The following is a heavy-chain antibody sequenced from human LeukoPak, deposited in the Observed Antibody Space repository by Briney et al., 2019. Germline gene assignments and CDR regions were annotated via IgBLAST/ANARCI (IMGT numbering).Heavy chain of an antibody. CDR3: ARDRKAIVVVTAIPRYNWFDP. V-gene: IGHV1-2*02. J-gene: IGHJ5*02. CDR2: INPNSGGT. Sequence: GASVKVSCKASGYTFTGYYMHWVRQAPGQGLEWMGWINPNSGGTNYAQKFQGRVTMTRGTSISTAYMELSRLRSDDTAVYYCARDRKAIVVVTAIPRYNWFDPWGQGTLVTVSS. D-gene: IGHD2-21*02. CDR1: GYTFTGYY.